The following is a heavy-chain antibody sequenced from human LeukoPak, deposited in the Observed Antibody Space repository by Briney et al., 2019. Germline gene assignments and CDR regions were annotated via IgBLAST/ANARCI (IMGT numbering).Heavy chain of an antibody. Sequence: SETLSLTCTVSGGSISSSSYYWGWIRQPPGKGLEWIGSIYYSGSTYYNPSLKSRVTISVDTSKNQLSLKLSSVTAADTAVYYCARLETYYDFWSGPIVFDYWGQGTLVTVSS. D-gene: IGHD3-3*01. J-gene: IGHJ4*02. CDR1: GGSISSSSYY. V-gene: IGHV4-39*01. CDR2: IYYSGST. CDR3: ARLETYYDFWSGPIVFDY.